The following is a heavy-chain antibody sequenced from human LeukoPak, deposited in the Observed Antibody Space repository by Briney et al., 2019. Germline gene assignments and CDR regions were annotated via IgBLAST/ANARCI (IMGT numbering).Heavy chain of an antibody. J-gene: IGHJ4*02. CDR1: GFTFSSHA. Sequence: PGGSLRLSCAASGFTFSSHAMSWVRQAPGKGLEWVSAISGSGGSTYYADSVKGRFTISRDNSKNTLYLQMNSLRAEDTAVYYCAKAPTYYYGSGSYSVLDYWGQGTLVTVSS. CDR2: ISGSGGST. D-gene: IGHD3-10*01. CDR3: AKAPTYYYGSGSYSVLDY. V-gene: IGHV3-23*01.